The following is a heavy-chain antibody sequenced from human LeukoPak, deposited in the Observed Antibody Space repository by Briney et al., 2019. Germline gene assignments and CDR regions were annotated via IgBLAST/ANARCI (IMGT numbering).Heavy chain of an antibody. D-gene: IGHD3-10*01. J-gene: IGHJ4*02. CDR1: GGSISSGSYY. Sequence: SETLSLTCTVSGGSISSGSYYWSWIRQPAGKGLEWIGRIYTSGSTNYNPSLKSRVTISVDTSKNQFPLKLSSVTAADTAVYYCARARVTMVRGVLGYWGQGTLVTVSS. CDR2: IYTSGST. V-gene: IGHV4-61*02. CDR3: ARARVTMVRGVLGY.